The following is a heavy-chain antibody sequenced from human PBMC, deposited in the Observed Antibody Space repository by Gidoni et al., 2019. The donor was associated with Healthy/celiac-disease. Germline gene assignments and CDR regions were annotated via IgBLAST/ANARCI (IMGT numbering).Heavy chain of an antibody. CDR3: ARGGDFWSGYIYWYFDL. D-gene: IGHD3-3*01. CDR2: ISWNSGSI. Sequence: EVQLVESGGGLVQTGRSLRRSCAASGCTFDDYAMHWVRQAPGKGLEWVSGISWNSGSIVYADSVKGRFTISRDNAKNSLYLQMNSLRAEDTALYYCARGGDFWSGYIYWYFDLWGRGTLVTVSS. J-gene: IGHJ2*01. CDR1: GCTFDDYA. V-gene: IGHV3-9*01.